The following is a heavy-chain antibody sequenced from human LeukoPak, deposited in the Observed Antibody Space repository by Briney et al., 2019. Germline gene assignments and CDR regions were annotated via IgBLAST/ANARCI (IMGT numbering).Heavy chain of an antibody. J-gene: IGHJ3*02. CDR2: IKQEGSEK. CDR3: ARLGQYYDFWSGYYSDAFDI. D-gene: IGHD3-3*01. CDR1: GFTFSSYW. V-gene: IGHV3-7*01. Sequence: GGSLRLSCAASGFTFSSYWMSWVRQAPGKGLEWVANIKQEGSEKYYVDSVKGGFTISRDNAKNSLYLQMNSLRAEDTAVYYCARLGQYYDFWSGYYSDAFDIWGQGTMVTVSS.